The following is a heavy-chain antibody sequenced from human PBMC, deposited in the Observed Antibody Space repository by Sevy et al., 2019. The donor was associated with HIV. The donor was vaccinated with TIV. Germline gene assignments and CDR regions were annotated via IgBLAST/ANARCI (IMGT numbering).Heavy chain of an antibody. CDR2: ISHDGGNK. Sequence: GGSLRLSCAASGFTFSTYAMHWVRQAPGKGLEWVAVISHDGGNKYYTDSVKGRLTISRDNSKSTLYLQMNSLRPEDTAVYYCARDRSSSWMNYFFDYWGQGALVTVSS. CDR1: GFTFSTYA. V-gene: IGHV3-30*04. CDR3: ARDRSSSWMNYFFDY. D-gene: IGHD6-13*01. J-gene: IGHJ4*02.